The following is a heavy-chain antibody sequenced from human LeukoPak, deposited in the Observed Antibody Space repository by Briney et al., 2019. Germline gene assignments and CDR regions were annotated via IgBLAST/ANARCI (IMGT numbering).Heavy chain of an antibody. D-gene: IGHD1-26*01. CDR1: GGSISSSSAY. CDR2: IYYSKNT. J-gene: IGHJ4*02. V-gene: IGHV4-39*01. Sequence: PSETLSLTCTVSGGSISSSSAYWGWIRQPPGKGLEWIGSIYYSKNTYYNPSLKSRVTISADTSKDQFSLTLGSVSAADAAVYYCASSVGSTDYWGQGTLVTVSS. CDR3: ASSVGSTDY.